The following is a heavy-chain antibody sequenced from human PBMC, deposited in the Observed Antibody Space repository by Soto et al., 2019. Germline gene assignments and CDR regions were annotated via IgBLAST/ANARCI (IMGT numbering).Heavy chain of an antibody. CDR1: GFTFSSYA. V-gene: IGHV3-23*01. Sequence: GGSLRLSCAASGFTFSSYAMSWVRQAPGKGLEWVSAISGSGGSTYYADSVKGRFTISRDNSKNTLYLQMNSLRAEDTAVYYCAKGRDGYYDILTGFARPDYWGQGTLVTVSS. J-gene: IGHJ4*02. CDR2: ISGSGGST. CDR3: AKGRDGYYDILTGFARPDY. D-gene: IGHD3-9*01.